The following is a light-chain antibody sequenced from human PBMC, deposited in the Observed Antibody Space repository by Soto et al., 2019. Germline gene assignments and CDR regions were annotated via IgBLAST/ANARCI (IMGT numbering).Light chain of an antibody. CDR1: QCISNTY. CDR2: GAF. Sequence: EIGLTKSPDTLSLSPGERATLSCRAIQCISNTYLAWYQQKPGQAPRLLIYGAFSRATGIPDRFSGSVSGTDFTLTISRLEPEDVAVYYCQQYGNSIPITFGQGTRLEIK. V-gene: IGKV3-20*01. CDR3: QQYGNSIPIT. J-gene: IGKJ5*01.